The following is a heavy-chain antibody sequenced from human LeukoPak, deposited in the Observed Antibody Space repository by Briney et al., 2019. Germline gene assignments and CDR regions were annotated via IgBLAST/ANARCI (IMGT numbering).Heavy chain of an antibody. Sequence: PGGSLRLSCAASGFTVSSNYMSWVRQAPGKGLEWVSVIYSGGTTYYADSVKGRFTISRDNSKNTLYLQMNSLRAEDTAVYYCAKDLGDILTGYNDYWGQGTLVTVSS. D-gene: IGHD3-9*01. CDR3: AKDLGDILTGYNDY. V-gene: IGHV3-53*05. J-gene: IGHJ4*02. CDR2: IYSGGTT. CDR1: GFTVSSNY.